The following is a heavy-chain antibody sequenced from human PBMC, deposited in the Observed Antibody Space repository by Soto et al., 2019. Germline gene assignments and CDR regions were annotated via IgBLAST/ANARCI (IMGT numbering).Heavy chain of an antibody. CDR1: SGTFSSYA. Sequence: GASMKVSCNASSGTFSSYAISWVRQAPGQRPKRIRKINPIFGTANYAQKFQGRDTITADKSTSTAYMELSNQRSEAMAVYFCARASLPYGGNSYYFDYWGQGTLVTVSS. D-gene: IGHD2-21*02. V-gene: IGHV1-69*06. CDR3: ARASLPYGGNSYYFDY. CDR2: INPIFGTA. J-gene: IGHJ4*02.